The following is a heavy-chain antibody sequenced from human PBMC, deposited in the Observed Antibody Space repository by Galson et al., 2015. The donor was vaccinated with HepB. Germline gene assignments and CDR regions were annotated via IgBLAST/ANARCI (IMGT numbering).Heavy chain of an antibody. CDR1: GFTFSIYA. CDR3: VKRGPNDGGAFDI. CDR2: ISSGGDNT. D-gene: IGHD3-16*01. Sequence: SLRLSCAASGFTFSIYAMSWVRQAPGKGLEWVSSISSGGDNTYYADSAKGRFTISRDNSKNTLHIQMNSLRAEDTALYYCVKRGPNDGGAFDIWGQGTMVTVSS. V-gene: IGHV3-23*01. J-gene: IGHJ3*02.